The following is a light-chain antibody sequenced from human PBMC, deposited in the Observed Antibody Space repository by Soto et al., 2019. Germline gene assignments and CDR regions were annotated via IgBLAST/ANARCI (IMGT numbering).Light chain of an antibody. V-gene: IGLV1-47*01. CDR1: SSDFVSNS. CDR2: RNH. J-gene: IGLJ3*02. CDR3: ATWADNLSGPACV. Sequence: QSVLTQSPSASGTPGQRVTISCSASSSDFVSNSVSWYQHVPGTAPKLLISRNHQRPSGVPDRFSGSKSGTSASLTISDLRSEDEDDYYCATWADNLSGPACVFGGGTKVTVL.